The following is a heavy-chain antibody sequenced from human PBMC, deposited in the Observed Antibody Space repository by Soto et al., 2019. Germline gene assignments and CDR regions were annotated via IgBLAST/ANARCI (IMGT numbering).Heavy chain of an antibody. CDR1: GFTFSSYA. D-gene: IGHD5-18*01. CDR2: ISGSGGST. J-gene: IGHJ4*02. V-gene: IGHV3-23*01. Sequence: PGGSLRLSCAASGFTFSSYAMSWVRQAPGKGLEWVSAISGSGGSTYYADSVKGRFTISRDNSKNTLYLQMNSLRAEDTAVYYCAKDRDIQLWLGYFDYWGQGTLVTVSS. CDR3: AKDRDIQLWLGYFDY.